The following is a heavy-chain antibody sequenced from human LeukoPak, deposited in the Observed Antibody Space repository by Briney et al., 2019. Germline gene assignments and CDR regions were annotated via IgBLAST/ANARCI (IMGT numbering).Heavy chain of an antibody. CDR2: ISSSSSTI. CDR1: GFTFSSYS. D-gene: IGHD3-16*01. CDR3: AGSGDDYVWGSYSARFDP. V-gene: IGHV3-48*02. J-gene: IGHJ5*02. Sequence: GGSLRLSCAASGFTFSSYSMNWVRQAPGKGLEWVSYISSSSSTIYYADSVKGRFTISRDNAKNSLYLQMNSLRDEDTAVCYCAGSGDDYVWGSYSARFDPWGQGTLVTVSS.